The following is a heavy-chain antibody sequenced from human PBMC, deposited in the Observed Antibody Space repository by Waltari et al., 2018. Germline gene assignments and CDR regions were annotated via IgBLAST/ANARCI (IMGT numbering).Heavy chain of an antibody. V-gene: IGHV1-2*06. CDR2: INPNSGDK. Sequence: QVHLVQSGAEVKKPGASVKVSCKASGSTFTGSYIQWVRRAPGQGLEWMGRINPNSGDKNYAQKFQGRVTLTRDTSINTAYMELSSLKSDDTAVYYCARDLGSDYGNRDYWGQGTLVTVPS. CDR3: ARDLGSDYGNRDY. CDR1: GSTFTGSY. J-gene: IGHJ4*02. D-gene: IGHD4-17*01.